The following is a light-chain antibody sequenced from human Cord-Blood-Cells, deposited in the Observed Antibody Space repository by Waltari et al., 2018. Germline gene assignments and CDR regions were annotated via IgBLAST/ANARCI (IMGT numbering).Light chain of an antibody. V-gene: IGKV3-11*01. CDR3: QQRSNWPPYT. CDR2: DAS. J-gene: IGKJ2*01. CDR1: QSVSSD. Sequence: EIVLKQSPATLSLSPGERATLSCRASQSVSSDIAWYQQKPGHAPRLLIYDASNRATGIPARFSGSGSGTDFTLTISSLEPEDFAVYYCQQRSNWPPYTFGQGTKLEIK.